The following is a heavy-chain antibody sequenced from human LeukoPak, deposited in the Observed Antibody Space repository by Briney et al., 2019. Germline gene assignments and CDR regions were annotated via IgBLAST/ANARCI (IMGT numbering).Heavy chain of an antibody. CDR2: IYYSGTT. D-gene: IGHD6-13*01. CDR1: GGSISSYY. J-gene: IGHJ4*02. CDR3: ARGVYIAAAQYGY. Sequence: SETLSLTCTVSGGSISSYYWSWIRQPPGKGLEWIGYIYYSGTTNYHPSLKSRVTISLDTSTHPSPLQLSSVPAADPAVYYCARGVYIAAAQYGYWGQGTLVTVSS. V-gene: IGHV4-59*01.